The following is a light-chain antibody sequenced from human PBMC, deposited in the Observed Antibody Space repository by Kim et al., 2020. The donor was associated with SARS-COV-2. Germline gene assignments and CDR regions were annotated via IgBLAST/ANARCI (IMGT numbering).Light chain of an antibody. CDR2: GAS. V-gene: IGKV3-15*01. CDR3: QQYNNLPYT. J-gene: IGKJ2*01. CDR1: QSVSSN. Sequence: EIVMTQSPATLSVSPGERATLSCRASQSVSSNLAWYQQKPGQAPRLLIYGASTRATGIPAGFSGSGSGTEFTLTISSLQSEDFAVYYCQQYNNLPYTFGQGTKLEI.